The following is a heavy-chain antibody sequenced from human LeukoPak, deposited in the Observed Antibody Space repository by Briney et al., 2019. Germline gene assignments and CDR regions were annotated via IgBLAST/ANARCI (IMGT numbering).Heavy chain of an antibody. CDR2: IYISGSGST. D-gene: IGHD2-21*02. CDR1: GGSISSYY. J-gene: IGHJ6*03. Sequence: SETLSLTCTVSGGSISSYYWSWIRQPAGKGLEWIGRIYISGSGSTNYNPSLKSRVTMSVDTSKNQFSLKLSSVTAADTAVYYCARIYCGGDCRGYYYHYYTDVWGKGTTVTISS. V-gene: IGHV4-4*07. CDR3: ARIYCGGDCRGYYYHYYTDV.